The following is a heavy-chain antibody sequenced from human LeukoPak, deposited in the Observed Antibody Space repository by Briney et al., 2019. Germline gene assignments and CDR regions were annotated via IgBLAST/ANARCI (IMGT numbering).Heavy chain of an antibody. J-gene: IGHJ4*02. CDR3: ARDAGYYFDY. Sequence: GGSLRRSSAASGFTFSSYEMNWVRQAPGKVLEWVSYISSSGSTIYYADSVKGRFTISRDNAKNSLYLQMNSLRAEDTAVYYCARDAGYYFDYWGQGTLVTVSS. CDR2: ISSSGSTI. CDR1: GFTFSSYE. V-gene: IGHV3-48*03.